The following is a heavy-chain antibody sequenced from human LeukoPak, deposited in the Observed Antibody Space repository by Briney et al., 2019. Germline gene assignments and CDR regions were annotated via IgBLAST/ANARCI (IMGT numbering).Heavy chain of an antibody. V-gene: IGHV4-34*01. Sequence: SETLSLTCAVYGGSFSGYYWSWIPQPPGKGLEWIGEINHSGSTNYNPSLKSRVTISVDTSKNQFSLKLSSVTAADTAVYYCARSRGRDAFDIWGQGTMVTVSS. J-gene: IGHJ3*02. D-gene: IGHD2-15*01. CDR3: ARSRGRDAFDI. CDR2: INHSGST. CDR1: GGSFSGYY.